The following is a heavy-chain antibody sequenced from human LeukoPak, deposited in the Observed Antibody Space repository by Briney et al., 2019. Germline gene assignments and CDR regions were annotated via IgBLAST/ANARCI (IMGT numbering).Heavy chain of an antibody. D-gene: IGHD5-18*01. CDR2: ISYDGSNK. CDR1: GFTFSSYA. Sequence: PGGSLRLSCAASGFTFSSYAMHWVRQAPGKGLEWVAVISYDGSNKYYADSVKGRFTISRDNSKNTLYLQMNSLRAEDTAVYYCASTDTAMVTNGWFDPWGQGTLVTVSS. J-gene: IGHJ5*02. V-gene: IGHV3-30-3*01. CDR3: ASTDTAMVTNGWFDP.